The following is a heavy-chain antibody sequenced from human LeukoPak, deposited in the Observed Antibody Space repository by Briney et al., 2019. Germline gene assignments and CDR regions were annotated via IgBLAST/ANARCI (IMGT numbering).Heavy chain of an antibody. V-gene: IGHV3-23*01. D-gene: IGHD4-17*01. CDR3: AKERQAGDYSTSDH. CDR2: ISGSSPAT. CDR1: GFPFSSYT. Sequence: GGSLRLSCVASGFPFSSYTLSWVRQAPGKGLEWVSAISGSSPATYYSGSVKGRFTISRDNSKNTLYLQMNSLRAEDTAVYYCAKERQAGDYSTSDHWGQGTLVTVSS. J-gene: IGHJ4*02.